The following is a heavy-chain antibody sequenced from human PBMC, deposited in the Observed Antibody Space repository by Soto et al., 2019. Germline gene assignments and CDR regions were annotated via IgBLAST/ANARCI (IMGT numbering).Heavy chain of an antibody. Sequence: EVQLVESGGGLVKPGGSLRLSCAASGFTFSSYNMNWVRQAPGKGLEWVSSISSSSSYIYYADSVKGRFTISRDNAKNSLYLQMNSLRAKDTAVYYCARAGGYCSGGSCYPPYYFDYWGQGTLVTVSS. CDR3: ARAGGYCSGGSCYPPYYFDY. CDR2: ISSSSSYI. D-gene: IGHD2-15*01. V-gene: IGHV3-21*01. CDR1: GFTFSSYN. J-gene: IGHJ4*02.